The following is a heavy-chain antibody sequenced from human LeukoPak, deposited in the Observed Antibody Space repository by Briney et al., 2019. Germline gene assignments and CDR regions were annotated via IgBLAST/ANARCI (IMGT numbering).Heavy chain of an antibody. Sequence: GGSLRLSCVGSGFTFSGHGMHWVRQAPGKGLEWVAVISSDGSDKYYADSVKGRFTISRDNPKNTLYLQMNSLRAEDTAVYYCAKVVGARDDFDYWGQGTLVTVSS. V-gene: IGHV3-30*18. CDR2: ISSDGSDK. CDR1: GFTFSGHG. J-gene: IGHJ4*02. CDR3: AKVVGARDDFDY. D-gene: IGHD1-26*01.